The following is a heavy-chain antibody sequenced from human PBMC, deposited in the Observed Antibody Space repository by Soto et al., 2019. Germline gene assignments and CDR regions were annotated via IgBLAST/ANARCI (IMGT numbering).Heavy chain of an antibody. CDR2: IYYSGTT. V-gene: IGHV4-28*01. Sequence: QVQLQESGPGLVKPSDTLSLTCAVSGYSISSSNWWGWIRQPPGKGLEWIGYIYYSGTTYYNPSLKSRLTMSVATATNQSSLKLTSVPAVDTAVYYCARREIQGPIDYWGQGTLVTVSS. J-gene: IGHJ4*02. CDR1: GYSISSSNW. D-gene: IGHD1-26*01. CDR3: ARREIQGPIDY.